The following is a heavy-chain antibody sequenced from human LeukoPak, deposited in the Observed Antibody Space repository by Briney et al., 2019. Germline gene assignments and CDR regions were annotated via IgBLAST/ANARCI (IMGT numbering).Heavy chain of an antibody. Sequence: GASVKVSCKASGGTFSSYAFNWVRQAPGQGLEWMGGITPIFGTTDYAEKFQGRVTVTADASTYTAFMELSGLRSEGTAVYFCAYGYSYIAFWGQGTLVTVSS. D-gene: IGHD5-18*01. V-gene: IGHV1-69*13. CDR2: ITPIFGTT. CDR1: GGTFSSYA. J-gene: IGHJ4*02. CDR3: AYGYSYIAF.